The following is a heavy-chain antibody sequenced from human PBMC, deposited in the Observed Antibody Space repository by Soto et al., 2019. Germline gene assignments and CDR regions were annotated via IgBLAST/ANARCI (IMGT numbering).Heavy chain of an antibody. CDR3: AKADYSNYYYYYGMDV. CDR1: GFTFSSYA. V-gene: IGHV3-23*01. CDR2: ISGSGCST. Sequence: PVGSLILSCAASGFTFSSYAMSWVRQAPGKGLEWVSAISGSGCSTYYADSVKGRFTISRDNSKNTLYLQMNSLRAEDTAVYYCAKADYSNYYYYYGMDVWGQGATVTVS. D-gene: IGHD4-4*01. J-gene: IGHJ6*02.